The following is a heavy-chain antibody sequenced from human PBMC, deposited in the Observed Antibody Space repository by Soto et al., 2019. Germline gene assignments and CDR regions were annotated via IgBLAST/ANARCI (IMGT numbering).Heavy chain of an antibody. J-gene: IGHJ6*02. CDR1: GYSITSGHY. CDR3: ARRIEMTTMKTGMDV. CDR2: IHHSGST. Sequence: SETLSLTCDVSGYSITSGHYWGWIRQPPGKGLEWIGIIHHSGSTYYNPSLKSRVTISMDTSRNRFSLKLISVTAADTAVYYCARRIEMTTMKTGMDVWGQGTTVTVSS. V-gene: IGHV4-38-2*01.